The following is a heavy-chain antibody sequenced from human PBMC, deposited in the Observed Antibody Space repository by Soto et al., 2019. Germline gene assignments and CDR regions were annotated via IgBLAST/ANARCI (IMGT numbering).Heavy chain of an antibody. CDR3: ARVAHYDILTGYYYYYGMDV. D-gene: IGHD3-9*01. CDR2: ISSSSSTI. J-gene: IGHJ6*02. V-gene: IGHV3-48*02. Sequence: GGSLRLSCAASGFTFSSYSMNWVRQAPGKGLEWVSYISSSSSTIYYADSVKGRFTISRDNAKNSLYLQMNSLRDEDTAVYYCARVAHYDILTGYYYYYGMDVWGQGTTVTVSS. CDR1: GFTFSSYS.